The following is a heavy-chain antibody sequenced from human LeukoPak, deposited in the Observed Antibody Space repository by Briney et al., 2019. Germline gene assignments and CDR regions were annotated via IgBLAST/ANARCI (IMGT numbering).Heavy chain of an antibody. CDR2: ISGSGGST. J-gene: IGHJ4*02. V-gene: IGHV3-23*01. CDR3: ASLMGYCSSTSCQNFDY. D-gene: IGHD2-2*01. Sequence: PGGSLRLSCAASGFTFSSYAMSWVRQAPGKGLEWVSAISGSGGSTYYADSVKGRFTIFRDNSKDTPYLQMNSLRAEDTAVYYCASLMGYCSSTSCQNFDYWGQGTLVTVSS. CDR1: GFTFSSYA.